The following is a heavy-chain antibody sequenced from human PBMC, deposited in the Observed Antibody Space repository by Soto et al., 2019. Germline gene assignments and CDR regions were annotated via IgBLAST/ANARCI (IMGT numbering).Heavy chain of an antibody. V-gene: IGHV1-18*01. CDR1: GYTFTSYG. J-gene: IGHJ4*02. Sequence: ASVRVSCKASGYTFTSYGISWVRQAPGQGLEWMGWISAYNGNTNYAQKLQGRVTMTTDTSTSTAYMELRSLRSDDTAVYYCARDLLGDCSGGSCYPVDYWGQGTLVTVSS. D-gene: IGHD2-15*01. CDR2: ISAYNGNT. CDR3: ARDLLGDCSGGSCYPVDY.